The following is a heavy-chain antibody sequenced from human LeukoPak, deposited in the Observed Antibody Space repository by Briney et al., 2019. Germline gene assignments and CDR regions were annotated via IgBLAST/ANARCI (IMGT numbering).Heavy chain of an antibody. J-gene: IGHJ6*03. V-gene: IGHV1-69*01. D-gene: IGHD3-10*01. CDR2: IIPIFGTA. CDR3: ASSITMVTYYYYYMDV. Sequence: SVKVSCKASGGTFSSYAISWVRQAPGQGLEWMGGIIPIFGTANYAQKFQGRVTITADESTSTAYMELSSLRSEDTAVYYCASSITMVTYYYYYMDVWGKGTTVTVSS. CDR1: GGTFSSYA.